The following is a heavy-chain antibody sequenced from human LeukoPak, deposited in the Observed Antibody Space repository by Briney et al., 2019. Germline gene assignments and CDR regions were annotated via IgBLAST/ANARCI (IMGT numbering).Heavy chain of an antibody. D-gene: IGHD7-27*01. Sequence: PSETLSLTCSVSGGSINSFYWSWIRQPPGKGLEWVGYIYYSGSTNYNPSLKSRVTISVDTSKNQFSLNLSSVTAADTAVYYCARHWGSRGAFDIWGQGTMVTVSS. J-gene: IGHJ3*02. CDR3: ARHWGSRGAFDI. CDR2: IYYSGST. V-gene: IGHV4-59*01. CDR1: GGSINSFY.